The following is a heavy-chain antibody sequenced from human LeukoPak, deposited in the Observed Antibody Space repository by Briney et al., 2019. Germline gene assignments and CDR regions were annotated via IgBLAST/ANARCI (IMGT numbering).Heavy chain of an antibody. CDR2: INPNSGGT. J-gene: IGHJ4*02. V-gene: IGHV1-2*02. Sequence: GESLKISCKASGYTFTGYYMHWVRQAPGQGLEWMGWINPNSGGTNYAQKFQGRVTMTRDTSISTAYMELSSLRSDDTAVYYCASHDSSGYIFDYWGQGTLVTVSS. CDR1: GYTFTGYY. D-gene: IGHD3-22*01. CDR3: ASHDSSGYIFDY.